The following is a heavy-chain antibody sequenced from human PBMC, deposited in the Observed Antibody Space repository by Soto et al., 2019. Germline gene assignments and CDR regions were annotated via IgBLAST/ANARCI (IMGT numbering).Heavy chain of an antibody. J-gene: IGHJ6*03. V-gene: IGHV4-59*01. D-gene: IGHD2-15*01. CDR3: ASSGSLARVYYYYMDV. CDR2: IYYSGST. CDR1: GGSSSPDY. Sequence: SETLSLTCTVSGGSSSPDYWSWIRQPPGKGLEWIGYIYYSGSTNYNPSLKSRVTMSVDTSKNQFSLKLNSVTAADTAVYYCASSGSLARVYYYYMDVWGKGTTVTVSS.